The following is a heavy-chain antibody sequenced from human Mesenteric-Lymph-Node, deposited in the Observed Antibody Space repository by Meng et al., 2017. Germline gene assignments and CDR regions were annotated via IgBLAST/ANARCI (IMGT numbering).Heavy chain of an antibody. Sequence: GGSLRLSCVASGFPFSIYGMNWFRQAPVKGLEWVASIGESSTYRYYTDSVKGRFTISRDNAKNSLYLQMNSLRAEDTAVYYCARSRQGPPHGGYGGYFDYWGQGTLVTVSS. D-gene: IGHD5-12*01. CDR2: IGESSTYR. CDR3: ARSRQGPPHGGYGGYFDY. CDR1: GFPFSIYG. J-gene: IGHJ4*02. V-gene: IGHV3-21*01.